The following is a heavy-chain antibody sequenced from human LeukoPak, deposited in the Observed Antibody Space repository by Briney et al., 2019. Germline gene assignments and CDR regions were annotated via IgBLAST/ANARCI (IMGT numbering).Heavy chain of an antibody. Sequence: GGSLRLSCAASEFTFSTYAMSWVRQAPGKGLEWVSDISASGVTTSYAEYAKGRFIISRDNSKDTLYLQMNSLRAEDTAIYYCVKGPAAMSNWGQGTLVTVSS. D-gene: IGHD6-13*01. J-gene: IGHJ4*02. CDR1: EFTFSTYA. V-gene: IGHV3-23*01. CDR2: ISASGVTT. CDR3: VKGPAAMSN.